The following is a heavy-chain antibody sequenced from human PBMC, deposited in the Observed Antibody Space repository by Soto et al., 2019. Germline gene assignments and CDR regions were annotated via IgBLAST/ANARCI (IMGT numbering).Heavy chain of an antibody. Sequence: SETLSLTCAVYGGSFSGYYWSWIRQAPGKGLEWIGEINHSGSTNYNPSLKSRVTISVDTSKNQFSLKLSSVTAADTAVYYCARASRGVREVYAMRRDSFDMWGQGTMVALSS. D-gene: IGHD2-8*01. J-gene: IGHJ4*01. CDR3: ARASRGVREVYAMRRDSFDM. CDR1: GGSFSGYY. V-gene: IGHV4-34*01. CDR2: INHSGST.